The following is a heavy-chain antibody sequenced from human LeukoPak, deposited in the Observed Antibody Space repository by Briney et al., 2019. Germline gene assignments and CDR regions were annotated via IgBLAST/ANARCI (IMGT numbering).Heavy chain of an antibody. CDR2: MSSDGNAM. Sequence: GGSLRLSCAASGFTFTAYLIHWVRQAPGKGLEWVAVMSSDGNAMFYADSVKGRFTISRDNAKNTLYLQVNSLRAEDTAVYYCARTPRLDYWGQGTLVTVSS. J-gene: IGHJ4*02. V-gene: IGHV3-30-3*01. CDR3: ARTPRLDY. CDR1: GFTFTAYL.